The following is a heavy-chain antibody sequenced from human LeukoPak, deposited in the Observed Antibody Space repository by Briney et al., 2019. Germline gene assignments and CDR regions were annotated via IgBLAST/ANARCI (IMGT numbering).Heavy chain of an antibody. CDR1: GFTFSSYE. CDR3: AKDAVDISSSSWLWYFDY. J-gene: IGHJ4*02. CDR2: ISSSGSTI. V-gene: IGHV3-48*03. D-gene: IGHD6-13*01. Sequence: GGSLRLSCAASGFTFSSYEMNWVRQAPGKGLEWVSYISSSGSTIYYADSVKGRFTISRDNSRNTLYLQMNSLRAEDTAVYYCAKDAVDISSSSWLWYFDYWGQGTLVTVSS.